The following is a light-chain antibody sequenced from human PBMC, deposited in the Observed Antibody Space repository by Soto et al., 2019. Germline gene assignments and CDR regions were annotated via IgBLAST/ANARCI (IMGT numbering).Light chain of an antibody. CDR1: QSINAH. J-gene: IGKJ1*01. Sequence: EVVMTQSPATLSVSPGERVTLSCRASQSINAHLAWYQQKPGQAPRLLIHGASTRATGIPARFSGSGFGTEFILTINSVQSEDFAVYCCQQYNTWLWTFGQGTKVEIQ. CDR2: GAS. CDR3: QQYNTWLWT. V-gene: IGKV3-15*01.